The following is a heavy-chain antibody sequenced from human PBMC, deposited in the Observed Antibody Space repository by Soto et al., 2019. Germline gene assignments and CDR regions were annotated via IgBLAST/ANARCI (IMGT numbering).Heavy chain of an antibody. CDR3: ARLLREGILRATMPLGY. CDR1: GFTFDNSA. CDR2: ISAAGGAS. J-gene: IGHJ4*02. D-gene: IGHD1-26*01. V-gene: IGHV3-23*01. Sequence: EVQLLESGGGLVQPGGSLTLSCTPSGFTFDNSAMTWVRLAPGKGLEWVASISAAGGASYYADSVKGRFTVSRDNSENTLSLEMNSLRTEDTAVYYCARLLREGILRATMPLGYWGQGTRVTVSS.